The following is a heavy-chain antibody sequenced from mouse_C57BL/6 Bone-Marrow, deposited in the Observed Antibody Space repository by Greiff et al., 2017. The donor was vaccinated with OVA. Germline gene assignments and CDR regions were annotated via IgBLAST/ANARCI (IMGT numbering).Heavy chain of an antibody. CDR2: IYPRSGNT. Sequence: QVQLQQSGAELARPGASVKLSCKASGYTFTSYGISWVKQRTGQGLEWIGEIYPRSGNTYYNEKFKGKATLTADKSSSTAYMELRSLTSADAAVYFCYYGSSYAAWFAYWGQGTLVTVSA. D-gene: IGHD1-1*01. V-gene: IGHV1-81*01. CDR3: YYGSSYAAWFAY. CDR1: GYTFTSYG. J-gene: IGHJ3*01.